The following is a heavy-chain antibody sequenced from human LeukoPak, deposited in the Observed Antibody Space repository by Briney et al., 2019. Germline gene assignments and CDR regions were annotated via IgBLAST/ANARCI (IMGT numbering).Heavy chain of an antibody. V-gene: IGHV1-18*01. CDR2: ISAYNGNT. CDR1: GYTFTSYG. J-gene: IGHJ6*03. D-gene: IGHD2-15*01. Sequence: EASVKVSCKASGYTFTSYGISWVRQAPGQGLEWMGWISAYNGNTNYAQKLQGRVTMTTDTSTSTAYMELRSLRSDDTAVYYCARDGYCSGGSCYSIPYYYYYYMDVWGKGTTVTVSS. CDR3: ARDGYCSGGSCYSIPYYYYYYMDV.